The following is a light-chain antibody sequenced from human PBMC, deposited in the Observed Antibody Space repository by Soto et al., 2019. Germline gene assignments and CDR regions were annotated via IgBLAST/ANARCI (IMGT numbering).Light chain of an antibody. J-gene: IGKJ1*01. CDR1: ESVSTN. V-gene: IGKV3-15*01. Sequence: EIVLTQSPATLSVSPGERVTLSCRASESVSTNLAWYQQKAGQAPRLLIYAASTRATGIPARFSGSGSGTEFTLTISSLQSEDFAVYYCQQYSIWRTFGQGTKVDI. CDR3: QQYSIWRT. CDR2: AAS.